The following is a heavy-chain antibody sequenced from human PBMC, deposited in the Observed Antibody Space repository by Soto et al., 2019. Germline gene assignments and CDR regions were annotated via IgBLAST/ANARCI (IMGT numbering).Heavy chain of an antibody. J-gene: IGHJ5*02. Sequence: SQTMSLPCTVAGGSISNGGCYCSLKRQHPGKGQEWIGYIYRTGPTNYNPSLKSRVSMSVDKSNNQASLNVISVTAADSAVYYCAKNAFCVRSSCSSIYGFGPWSQGFLVTVSS. D-gene: IGHD2-21*01. CDR2: IYRTGPT. V-gene: IGHV4-31*09. CDR3: AKNAFCVRSSCSSIYGFGP. CDR1: GGSISNGGCY.